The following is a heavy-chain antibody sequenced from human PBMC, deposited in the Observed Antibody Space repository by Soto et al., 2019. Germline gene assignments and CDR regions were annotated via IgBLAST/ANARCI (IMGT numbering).Heavy chain of an antibody. CDR1: GFTFSSYA. CDR2: ISGSGGST. Sequence: GGSLRLSCAASGFTFSSYAMSWVRQAPGKGLEWVSAISGSGGSTYYADSVKGRFTISRDNSKNTLYLQMNSLRAEDTAVYCCATLPMVRGVIRVRFDYWGQGTLVTVSS. CDR3: ATLPMVRGVIRVRFDY. J-gene: IGHJ4*02. D-gene: IGHD3-10*01. V-gene: IGHV3-23*01.